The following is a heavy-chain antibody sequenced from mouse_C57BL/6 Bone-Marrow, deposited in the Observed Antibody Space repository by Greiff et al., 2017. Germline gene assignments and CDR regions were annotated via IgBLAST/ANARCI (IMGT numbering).Heavy chain of an antibody. V-gene: IGHV5-4*01. CDR3: ARDNYDYDY. Sequence: DVMLVESGGGLVKPGGSLKLSCAASGFTFSSYAMSWVRQTPEKRLEWVATISDGGSYTYYPDNVKGRFTISRDNAKNNLYLQMSNLKSEDTAMYYCARDNYDYDYWGQGTTLTVSS. J-gene: IGHJ2*01. CDR2: ISDGGSYT. CDR1: GFTFSSYA. D-gene: IGHD2-4*01.